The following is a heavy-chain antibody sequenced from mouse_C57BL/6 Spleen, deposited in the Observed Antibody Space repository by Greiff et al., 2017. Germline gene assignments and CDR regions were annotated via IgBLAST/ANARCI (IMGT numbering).Heavy chain of an antibody. CDR2: IDPSDSYT. J-gene: IGHJ4*01. CDR1: GYTFTSYW. V-gene: IGHV1-69*01. Sequence: QVQLQQSGAELVMPGASVKLSCKASGYTFTSYWMHWVKQRPGQGLEWIGEIDPSDSYTNYNQKFKGKSTLTVDKSSSTAYMQLSSLTSEDSAVYYCARGYYYGSSSYAMDYWGQGTSVTVSS. D-gene: IGHD1-1*01. CDR3: ARGYYYGSSSYAMDY.